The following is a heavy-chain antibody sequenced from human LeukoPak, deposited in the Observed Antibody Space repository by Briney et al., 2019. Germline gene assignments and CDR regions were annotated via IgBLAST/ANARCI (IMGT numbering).Heavy chain of an antibody. D-gene: IGHD4-11*01. CDR3: ARGPYSNYGDYFDY. Sequence: PGRSLRLSCAASGFTFSSYAMHWVRQAPGKGLEGVAVISYDGSNKYYADSVKGRFTISRDNSKNTLYLQMNSLRAEDTAVYYCARGPYSNYGDYFDYWGREPWSPSPQ. CDR1: GFTFSSYA. J-gene: IGHJ4*02. CDR2: ISYDGSNK. V-gene: IGHV3-30*01.